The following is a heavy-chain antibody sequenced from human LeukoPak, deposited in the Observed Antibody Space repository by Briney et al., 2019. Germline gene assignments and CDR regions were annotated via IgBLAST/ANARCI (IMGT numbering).Heavy chain of an antibody. J-gene: IGHJ4*02. CDR3: ARASWVSTTDAVR. CDR1: GLSFSSFA. V-gene: IGHV3-23*01. Sequence: GGSLRLSCVATGLSFSSFAMSWVRQGPARGLEWVSSIRGNGETFYGDSVKGRFTLYSDSSTNTVYFQLNNLRVEDTAIYYCARASWVSTTDAVRWGQGTLVTVS. D-gene: IGHD1-14*01. CDR2: IRGNGET.